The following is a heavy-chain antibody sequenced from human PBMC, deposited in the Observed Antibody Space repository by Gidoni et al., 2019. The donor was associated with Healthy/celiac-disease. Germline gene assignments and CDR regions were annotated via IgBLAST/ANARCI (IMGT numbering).Heavy chain of an antibody. Sequence: QVQLVQSGADVKKPGASVKVSCMASGYTFTGYYMHWVRQAPGQGLEWMGWINPNSGGTNYAQKFQSRVTMTRDTSISTAYMELRRLRSDDTAVYYCARLEPFTIFGVGTFDYWGQGTLVTVSS. CDR1: GYTFTGYY. V-gene: IGHV1-2*02. CDR3: ARLEPFTIFGVGTFDY. J-gene: IGHJ4*02. D-gene: IGHD3-3*01. CDR2: INPNSGGT.